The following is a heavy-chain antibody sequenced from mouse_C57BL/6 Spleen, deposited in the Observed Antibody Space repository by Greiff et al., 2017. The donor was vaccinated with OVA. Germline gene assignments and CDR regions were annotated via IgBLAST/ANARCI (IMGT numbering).Heavy chain of an antibody. D-gene: IGHD2-12*01. CDR1: GFTFSGYA. CDR2: ISDGGSYT. CDR3: ARDRNYSAWFAY. Sequence: EVQLVESGGGLVKPGGSLKLSCAASGFTFSGYAMSWVRQTPEKRLEWVATISDGGSYTYYPDNVKGRFTISRDNAKNNLYLQMSHLKSEDTAMYYCARDRNYSAWFAYWGQGTLVTVSA. V-gene: IGHV5-4*01. J-gene: IGHJ3*01.